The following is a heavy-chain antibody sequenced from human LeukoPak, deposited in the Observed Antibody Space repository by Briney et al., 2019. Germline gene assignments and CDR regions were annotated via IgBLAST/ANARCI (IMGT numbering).Heavy chain of an antibody. V-gene: IGHV3-30*02. CDR1: GFTFSSYG. CDR2: IRYDGSNK. Sequence: GGSLRLSCAASGFTFSSYGMHWVRQAPGKGLEWVAFIRYDGSNKYYADSVKGRFTISRDNSKNTLYLQMNSLRAEDTAVYYCAKDRGLGSYYNLDAMDVWGQGTTVTVSS. J-gene: IGHJ6*02. CDR3: AKDRGLGSYYNLDAMDV. D-gene: IGHD3-10*01.